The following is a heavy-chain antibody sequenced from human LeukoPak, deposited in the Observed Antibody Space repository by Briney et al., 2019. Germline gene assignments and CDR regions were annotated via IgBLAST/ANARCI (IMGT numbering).Heavy chain of an antibody. CDR2: IYYTGRT. CDR3: AGSLGGSAPDYFDY. D-gene: IGHD3-16*01. V-gene: IGHV4-59*08. J-gene: IGHJ4*02. CDR1: GGSISNYY. Sequence: SETLSLTCTVSGGSISNYYWSWIRQSPGKGLEWIGYIYYTGRTNYNPSLESRVTISLDASKNEFSLKLNSVTAADTAVYYCAGSLGGSAPDYFDYWGQGTLVTVSS.